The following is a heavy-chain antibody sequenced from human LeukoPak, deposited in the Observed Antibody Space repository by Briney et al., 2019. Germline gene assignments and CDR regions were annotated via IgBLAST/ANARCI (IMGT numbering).Heavy chain of an antibody. CDR3: AKLDRGDYSSTPVPYYNYYMNV. J-gene: IGHJ6*03. CDR2: ITSSSNLI. CDR1: GFTFSYYS. V-gene: IGHV3-21*06. Sequence: GGSLRLSCAAPGFTFSYYSMTWVRQAPGRGLEWVSCITSSSNLIFYSDSVRGRFTIPRDNAKNLLYLHMNSLRVEDTAVYYCAKLDRGDYSSTPVPYYNYYMNVWGKGTTVTVSS. D-gene: IGHD6-13*01.